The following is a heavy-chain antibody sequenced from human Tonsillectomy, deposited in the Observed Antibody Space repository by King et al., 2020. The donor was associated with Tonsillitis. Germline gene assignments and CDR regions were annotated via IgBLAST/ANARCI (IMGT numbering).Heavy chain of an antibody. CDR2: ISAYNCNT. D-gene: IGHD1-7*01. CDR1: GYTFTNNG. Sequence: VQLVESGGEVKKPGASMKVSCKASGYTFTNNGFSWVRQAPGQGLEWLVCISAYNCNTNYAQKFQGRVTMTTDTSTSTAYMELRSLRSDDTAVYYCARDLGTSTRGNFDYWGQGTLVTVSS. J-gene: IGHJ4*02. V-gene: IGHV1-18*04. CDR3: ARDLGTSTRGNFDY.